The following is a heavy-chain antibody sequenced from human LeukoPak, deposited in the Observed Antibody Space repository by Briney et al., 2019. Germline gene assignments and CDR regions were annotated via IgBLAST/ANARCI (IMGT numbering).Heavy chain of an antibody. D-gene: IGHD3-10*01. CDR2: IYHSGRT. CDR3: ARGKAGSYGDYFDY. Sequence: SQTLSLTCAVSGGSISSGGYPWSWIRQPPGKGLEGIGYIYHSGRTYYNPSLKSRVTISVERSKNQVSLKLSSVTAADTAVYYCARGKAGSYGDYFDYWGQGTLVTVSS. CDR1: GGSISSGGYP. J-gene: IGHJ4*02. V-gene: IGHV4-30-2*01.